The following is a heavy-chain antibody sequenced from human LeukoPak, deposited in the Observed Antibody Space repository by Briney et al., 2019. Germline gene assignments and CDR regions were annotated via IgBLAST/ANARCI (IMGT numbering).Heavy chain of an antibody. J-gene: IGHJ3*02. Sequence: SETLSLTCTVSGYSISSGYYWGWIRQPPGKGLEWIGSIYHSGSTYYNPSLKSRVTISVGTSKNQFSLKLSSVTAADTAVYYCARDSGSYSDIWGQGTMVTVSS. CDR2: IYHSGST. CDR1: GYSISSGYY. V-gene: IGHV4-38-2*02. D-gene: IGHD1-26*01. CDR3: ARDSGSYSDI.